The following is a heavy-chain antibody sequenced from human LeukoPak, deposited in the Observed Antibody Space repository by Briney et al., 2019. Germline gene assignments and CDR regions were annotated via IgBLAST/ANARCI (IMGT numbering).Heavy chain of an antibody. D-gene: IGHD2-15*01. V-gene: IGHV3-21*01. J-gene: IGHJ4*02. CDR2: ISSSSSYI. Sequence: GGSLRLSCAASGFTFSSYSMNWVRQAPGKGLEWVSSISSSSSYIYYADSVKGRFTISRDNAKNSLYLQMNSLRAEDTAVYYCASTYYSGGSCYSGGVDYWGQGTLVTVSS. CDR1: GFTFSSYS. CDR3: ASTYYSGGSCYSGGVDY.